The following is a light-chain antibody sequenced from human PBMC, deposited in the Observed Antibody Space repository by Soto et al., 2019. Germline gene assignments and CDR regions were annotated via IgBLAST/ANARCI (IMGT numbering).Light chain of an antibody. CDR2: GAS. CDR1: QTVSSRY. CDR3: QQYNNWPWT. V-gene: IGKV3-15*01. Sequence: EIVLTQSPGTLSLSPGERATLSCRPSQTVSSRYLAWYQQRPGQAPRLLIYGASTRATGIPARFSGSGSGTEFTLTISSLQSEDFAVYYCQQYNNWPWTFGQGTKVDIK. J-gene: IGKJ1*01.